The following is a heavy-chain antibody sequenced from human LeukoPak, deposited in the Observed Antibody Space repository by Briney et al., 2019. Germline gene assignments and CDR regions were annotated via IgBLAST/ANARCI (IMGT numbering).Heavy chain of an antibody. CDR2: IYSGGST. CDR1: GFTVSSNY. CDR3: ASRAY. Sequence: TGGSLRLSCAASGFTVSSNYMSWVRQAPGKGLEWVSVIYSGGSTYYADSVRGRFTISRENTTNPLYLLRNRLRAEDTAVYYCASRAYWGQGTLVTVSS. V-gene: IGHV3-53*01. J-gene: IGHJ4*02.